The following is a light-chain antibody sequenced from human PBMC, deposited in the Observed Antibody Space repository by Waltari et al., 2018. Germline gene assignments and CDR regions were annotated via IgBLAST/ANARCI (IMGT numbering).Light chain of an antibody. CDR1: SSDVGDYNY. CDR2: DVT. CDR3: CSYAGRYTFDVV. Sequence: QSALTQPRSVSGSPGQSVTISCTGTSSDVGDYNYVSWYQQHPDQAPKLMIYDVTKRPSGVPDRFSGSKSGNTASLTISGLQAEDEADYYCCSYAGRYTFDVVFGGGTKLTVL. V-gene: IGLV2-11*01. J-gene: IGLJ2*01.